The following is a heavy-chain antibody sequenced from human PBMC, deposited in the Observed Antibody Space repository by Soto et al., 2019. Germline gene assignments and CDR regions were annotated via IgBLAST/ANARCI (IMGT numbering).Heavy chain of an antibody. D-gene: IGHD4-4*01. CDR3: TRGGGRDSNEHF. CDR2: IKEDGSEK. J-gene: IGHJ4*02. CDR1: GCKSRSYW. Sequence: EVQLVESGGTLVQPGGSLRLSCGASGCKSRSYWMSWVRQAPGKGLEWLANIKEDGSEKYYVDSVEGRFTISRDNARNSVYLQINSLRAEDTAIYYCTRGGGRDSNEHFCGQGTLVIVSS. V-gene: IGHV3-7*01.